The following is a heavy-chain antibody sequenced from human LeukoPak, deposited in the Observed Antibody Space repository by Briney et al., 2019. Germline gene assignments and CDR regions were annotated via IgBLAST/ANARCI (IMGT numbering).Heavy chain of an antibody. CDR2: LSGSGGST. V-gene: IGHV3-23*01. D-gene: IGHD6-13*01. CDR1: GFTFSSYA. Sequence: GGSLRFSCAASGFTFSSYAMSWVRQAPGKGLEWVSSLSGSGGSTYFADSVKGRFTISRDNSKNTLYLQMNSLRAEDTAVYYCAKGAAAFDIWGQGTMVTVSS. J-gene: IGHJ3*02. CDR3: AKGAAAFDI.